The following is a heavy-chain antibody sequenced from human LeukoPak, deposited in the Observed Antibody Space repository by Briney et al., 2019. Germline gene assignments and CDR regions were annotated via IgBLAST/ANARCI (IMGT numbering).Heavy chain of an antibody. D-gene: IGHD1-26*01. J-gene: IGHJ6*03. V-gene: IGHV4-38-2*02. CDR2: IYHSGST. CDR3: ARHRVGATRYYYYMDV. Sequence: SETLSLTCTVSGYSISSGYYWGWIRQPPGKGLEWIGSIYHSGSTYYNPSLKSRVTISVDTSKNQFSLKLSSVTAADTAVYYCARHRVGATRYYYYMDVWGKGTTVTISS. CDR1: GYSISSGYY.